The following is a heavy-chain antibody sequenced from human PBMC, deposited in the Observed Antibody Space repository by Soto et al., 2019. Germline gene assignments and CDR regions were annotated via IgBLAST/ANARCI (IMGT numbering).Heavy chain of an antibody. D-gene: IGHD2-15*01. CDR1: GFTFSTYS. V-gene: IGHV3-21*01. CDR3: ARDGYCSGGSCYSDY. Sequence: EVQLVESGGGLVKPGGSLRLSCAASGFTFSTYSVSWVRQAPGKGLEWVSSISSSSSYIYYADSVKGRFTISRDNVKNSLSLQMNSLRAEDTAVYYCARDGYCSGGSCYSDYWGQGTLVTVSS. CDR2: ISSSSSYI. J-gene: IGHJ4*02.